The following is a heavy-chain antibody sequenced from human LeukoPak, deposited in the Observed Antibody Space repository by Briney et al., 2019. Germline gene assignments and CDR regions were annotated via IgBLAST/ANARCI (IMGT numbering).Heavy chain of an antibody. CDR2: TYYRSKWYN. J-gene: IGHJ3*02. CDR1: GDSVSTNSS. D-gene: IGHD5-18*01. CDR3: ARGGQGDGYSADEAFDI. V-gene: IGHV6-1*01. Sequence: SQTLSLTCVISGDSVSTNSSWNWIRQSPSRGLEWLGRTYYRSKWYNDYVVSVKGRINISPDTSKYQFSLHLNSVTSEDTAVYFCARGGQGDGYSADEAFDIWGQGTMVTVS.